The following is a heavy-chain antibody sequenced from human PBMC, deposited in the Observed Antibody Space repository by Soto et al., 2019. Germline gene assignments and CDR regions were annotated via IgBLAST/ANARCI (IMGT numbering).Heavy chain of an antibody. J-gene: IGHJ4*02. D-gene: IGHD6-19*01. Sequence: EVQLLESGGGLVQPGGSLRLSCAAPGFTFSNYAMNWVRQAPGKGLEWVSVISGSGGSTYYVDSVKGRFTISRDNSKNTLYLQMNSLRGEDTAVHYCARRSSGWYFDYWGQGTLVTVSS. CDR3: ARRSSGWYFDY. V-gene: IGHV3-23*01. CDR1: GFTFSNYA. CDR2: ISGSGGST.